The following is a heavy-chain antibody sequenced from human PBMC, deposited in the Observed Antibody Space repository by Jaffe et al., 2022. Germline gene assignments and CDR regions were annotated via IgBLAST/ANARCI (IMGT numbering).Heavy chain of an antibody. J-gene: IGHJ3*01. V-gene: IGHV3-9*01. Sequence: EVQLVESGGGSVQPGRSLRLSCEASGFTFDDYGMHWVRQAPGKGLEWVSGISWNGGRFHYADSVKGRFTISRDNAKNSLSLQMNSLRADDTALYYCAKGHDYGDSLDAFDVWGLGTLVTVSS. CDR1: GFTFDDYG. D-gene: IGHD4-17*01. CDR2: ISWNGGRF. CDR3: AKGHDYGDSLDAFDV.